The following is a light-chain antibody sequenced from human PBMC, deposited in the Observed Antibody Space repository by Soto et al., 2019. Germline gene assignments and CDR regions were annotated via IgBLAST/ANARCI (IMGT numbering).Light chain of an antibody. CDR2: STN. J-gene: IGLJ2*01. V-gene: IGLV7-43*01. CDR3: LLYYGGVRV. Sequence: QAVVTQEPSLTVSPGGTVTRTCATTTGAVTSGYYPNRFQQKPGQAPRALIYSTNNKHSWTPARSSDSLLGGKAALTLSGGQYEDEAEYYCLLYYGGVRVLGGGTKLTVL. CDR1: TGAVTSGYY.